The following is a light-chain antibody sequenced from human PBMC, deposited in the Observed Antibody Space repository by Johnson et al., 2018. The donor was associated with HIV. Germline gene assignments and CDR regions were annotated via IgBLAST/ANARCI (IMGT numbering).Light chain of an antibody. J-gene: IGLJ1*01. V-gene: IGLV1-51*01. Sequence: QSVLTQPPSVSAAPRQKVTISCSGSSSNIGNNYVSWYQQLPGTAPKLLIYDNNKRPSGIPDRFSASKSGTSATLGITGLQTGAEADYYCGTWDSSLSAYVFGTGTKVTVL. CDR1: SSNIGNNY. CDR3: GTWDSSLSAYV. CDR2: DNN.